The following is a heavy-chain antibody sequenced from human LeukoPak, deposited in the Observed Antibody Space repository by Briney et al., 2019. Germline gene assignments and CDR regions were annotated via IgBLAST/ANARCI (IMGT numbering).Heavy chain of an antibody. V-gene: IGHV3-9*01. CDR2: ISWNSGSI. Sequence: GGSLGLSCAASGFTFDDYAMHWVRQAPGKGLEWVSGISWNSGSIGYADSVKGRFTISRDNAKNSLYLQMNCLRAEDTALYYCAKGSSWTLNWFDPWGQGTLVTVSS. D-gene: IGHD6-13*01. CDR1: GFTFDDYA. CDR3: AKGSSWTLNWFDP. J-gene: IGHJ5*02.